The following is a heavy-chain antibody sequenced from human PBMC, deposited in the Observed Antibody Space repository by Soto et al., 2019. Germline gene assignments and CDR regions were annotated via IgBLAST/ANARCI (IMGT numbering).Heavy chain of an antibody. CDR2: IYYSGST. J-gene: IGHJ4*02. Sequence: SETLSLTYTVSGGSISSSSYYWGWIRQQPGKGLEWIGSIYYSGSTYYNPSLKSRVTISVDTSKNQFSLKMSSVTAADTDVYYCARHVQTFPLWFGELLPGWPFDYWGQGTLVTVSS. CDR3: ARHVQTFPLWFGELLPGWPFDY. V-gene: IGHV4-39*01. CDR1: GGSISSSSYY. D-gene: IGHD3-10*01.